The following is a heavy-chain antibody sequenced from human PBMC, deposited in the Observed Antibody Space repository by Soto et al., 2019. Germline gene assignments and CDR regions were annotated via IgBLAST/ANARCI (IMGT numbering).Heavy chain of an antibody. CDR1: GYTFTSYG. CDR2: ISAYNGNT. CDR3: ASCRDDASGYFYY. D-gene: IGHD3-22*01. J-gene: IGHJ4*02. Sequence: VASVKVSCKASGYTFTSYGISWVRQAPGQGLEWMGWISAYNGNTNYAQKLQGRVTMTTDTSTSTAYMELRSLRSDDTAMFYCASCRDDASGYFYYWGQRTLVTVSS. V-gene: IGHV1-18*04.